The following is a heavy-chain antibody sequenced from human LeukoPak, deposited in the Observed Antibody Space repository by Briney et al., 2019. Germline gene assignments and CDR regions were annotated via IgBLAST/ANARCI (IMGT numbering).Heavy chain of an antibody. CDR1: AFSFSDYN. V-gene: IGHV3-21*01. J-gene: IGHJ5*02. Sequence: PGGSLRLSCAASAFSFSDYNMNWVRQAPGKGLEWVSSITSTGSYIYYADSVKGRFTISRDNSKNTLYLQMNSLRAEDTAVYYCATLGWESITMVRGVEKGGTDNWFDPWGQGTLVTVSS. CDR2: ITSTGSYI. D-gene: IGHD3-10*01. CDR3: ATLGWESITMVRGVEKGGTDNWFDP.